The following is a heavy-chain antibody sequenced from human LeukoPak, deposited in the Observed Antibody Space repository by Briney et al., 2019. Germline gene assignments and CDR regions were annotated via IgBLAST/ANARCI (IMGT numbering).Heavy chain of an antibody. V-gene: IGHV4-59*01. J-gene: IGHJ4*02. CDR1: GGSISSYY. CDR2: IYYSGST. Sequence: PSETLSLTCTVSGGSISSYYWSWIRQPPGKGLEWIGYIYYSGSTNYNPSLKSRVTISVDTSENQFSLKLSSVTAADTAVYYCARAPHFFDTSGSRYYFDYWGQGALVTVSS. CDR3: ARAPHFFDTSGSRYYFDY. D-gene: IGHD3-22*01.